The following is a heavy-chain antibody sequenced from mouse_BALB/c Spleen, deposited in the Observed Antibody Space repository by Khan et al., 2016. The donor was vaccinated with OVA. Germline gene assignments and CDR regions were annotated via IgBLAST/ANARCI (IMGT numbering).Heavy chain of an antibody. Sequence: QLEESGPGLVKPSQSLSLTCSVTGYSITGGYSWSWIRQFPGNKLEWMGYISYDGSNNYNPSLKNRISITRDTSKNQFFLKLNSVTTEDTATDYCARGGVVVPYWYFDVWGAGTTVTVSS. CDR3: ARGGVVVPYWYFDV. J-gene: IGHJ1*01. CDR1: GYSITGGYS. V-gene: IGHV3-6*02. D-gene: IGHD1-1*01. CDR2: ISYDGSN.